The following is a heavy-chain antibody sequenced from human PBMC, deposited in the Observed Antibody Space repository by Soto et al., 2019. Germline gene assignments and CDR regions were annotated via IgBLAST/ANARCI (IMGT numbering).Heavy chain of an antibody. Sequence: ASVKVSCKASGYTFTSYGISWVRQAPGQGLEWMGWISAYNGNTNYAQKLLGRVTMTTDTSTSTAYMELRSLRSDDTAVYYCAREGSGYDFSMYDYWGQGTLVTVSS. CDR1: GYTFTSYG. V-gene: IGHV1-18*04. CDR3: AREGSGYDFSMYDY. D-gene: IGHD5-12*01. J-gene: IGHJ4*02. CDR2: ISAYNGNT.